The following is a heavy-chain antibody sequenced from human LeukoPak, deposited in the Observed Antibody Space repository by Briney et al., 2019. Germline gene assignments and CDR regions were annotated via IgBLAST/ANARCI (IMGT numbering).Heavy chain of an antibody. V-gene: IGHV3-23*01. D-gene: IGHD3-16*01. CDR2: ICGGGGKK. CDR1: GFSFSGYW. J-gene: IGHJ4*02. Sequence: GGSLRLSCAASGFSFSGYWMTWVRQAPGKGLEWVSLICGGGGKKYSEASVSGRFTSSGDNSRTPLILQMSSMKAEATAVYCCEKHVWTRVWFFDYRGQGTLVSVPS. CDR3: EKHVWTRVWFFDY.